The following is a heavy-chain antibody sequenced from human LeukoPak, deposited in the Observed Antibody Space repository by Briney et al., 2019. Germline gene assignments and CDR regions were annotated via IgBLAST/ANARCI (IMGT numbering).Heavy chain of an antibody. CDR3: ARGTGTCNYPHYFDS. J-gene: IGHJ4*02. Sequence: KSSETLSLTCSVSGGSIRSYYWTWIRQPPGKELEWIGYIYYSGGANYNPSLKSRVTISIDTSKSQFSLKLTSVTAADTAIYYCARGTGTCNYPHYFDSWGQGTLVTVSS. CDR1: GGSIRSYY. CDR2: IYYSGGA. D-gene: IGHD5-24*01. V-gene: IGHV4-59*01.